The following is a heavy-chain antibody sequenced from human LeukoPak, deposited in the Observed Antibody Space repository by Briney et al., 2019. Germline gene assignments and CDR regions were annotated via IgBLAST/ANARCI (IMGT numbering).Heavy chain of an antibody. CDR2: ISGSGGST. CDR1: GFTFSSYA. V-gene: IGHV3-23*01. J-gene: IGHJ4*02. CDR3: AKLWSVVVPAAPFDY. Sequence: GGSLRLSCAASGFTFSSYAMSWVRQAPGKGLEWVSAISGSGGSTYYADSVKGRFTISRGNSKNTLYLQMNSLRAEDTAVYYCAKLWSVVVPAAPFDYWGQGTLVTVSS. D-gene: IGHD2-2*01.